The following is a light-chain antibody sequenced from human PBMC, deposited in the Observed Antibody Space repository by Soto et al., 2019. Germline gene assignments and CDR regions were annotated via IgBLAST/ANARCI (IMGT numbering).Light chain of an antibody. CDR1: QSISIW. V-gene: IGKV1-5*03. J-gene: IGKJ4*01. Sequence: DIQMTQSPSTLSASVGDRVTITCRASQSISIWLAWYQQKPGKAPKFLIYKASILESGVPSRFSGSGSGTEFTLTISSLQPDDFATYYCQQYITYPLTFGGGTKVEIE. CDR2: KAS. CDR3: QQYITYPLT.